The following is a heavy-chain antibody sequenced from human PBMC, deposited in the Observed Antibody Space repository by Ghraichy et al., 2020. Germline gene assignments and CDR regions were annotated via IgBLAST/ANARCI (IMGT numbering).Heavy chain of an antibody. CDR1: GYTFTGYY. CDR2: INPNSGGT. V-gene: IGHV1-2*02. Sequence: ASVKVSCKASGYTFTGYYMHWVRQAPGQGLEWMGWINPNSGGTNYAQKFQGRVTMTRDTSISTAYMELSRLRSDDAAVYYCARDLEEDGGWFDPWGQGTLVTVSS. CDR3: ARDLEEDGGWFDP. J-gene: IGHJ5*02. D-gene: IGHD5-24*01.